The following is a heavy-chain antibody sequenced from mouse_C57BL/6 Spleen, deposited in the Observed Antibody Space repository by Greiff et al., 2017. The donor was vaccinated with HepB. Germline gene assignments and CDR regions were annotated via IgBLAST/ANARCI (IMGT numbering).Heavy chain of an antibody. D-gene: IGHD4-1*01. V-gene: IGHV14-4*01. CDR2: IDPENGDT. CDR3: TTTGPLAY. J-gene: IGHJ3*01. CDR1: GFNIKDDY. Sequence: EVQLQQSGAELVRPGASVKLSCTASGFNIKDDYMHWVKQRPEQGLEWIGWIDPENGDTEYASKFQGKATITADTSSNTAYLQLSSLTSEDTAVYYCTTTGPLAYWGQGTLVTVSA.